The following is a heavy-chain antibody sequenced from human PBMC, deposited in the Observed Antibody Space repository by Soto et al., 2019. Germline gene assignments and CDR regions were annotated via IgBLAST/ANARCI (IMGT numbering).Heavy chain of an antibody. CDR2: IYYSGST. V-gene: IGHV4-59*08. CDR1: GGSISSYY. J-gene: IGHJ1*01. Sequence: SETLSLTCTFSGGSISSYYWSWIRQPPGKGLEWIGYIYYSGSTNYNPSLKSRVTISVDTSKNQFSLKLSSVTAADTAVYYCARSYSWNSEEYIQHWGQGTLVTVSS. D-gene: IGHD1-7*01. CDR3: ARSYSWNSEEYIQH.